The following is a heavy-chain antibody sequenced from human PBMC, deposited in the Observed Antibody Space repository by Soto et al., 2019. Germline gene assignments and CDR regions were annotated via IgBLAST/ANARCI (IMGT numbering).Heavy chain of an antibody. D-gene: IGHD3-10*01. CDR2: VNPIVGMS. V-gene: IGHV1-69*02. J-gene: IGHJ4*02. CDR1: GGTFNSYT. Sequence: QVQLVQSGAEVKKPGSSVKVSCTASGGTFNSYTINWVRQAPGRGLEWVGRVNPIVGMSNSALKFQGRVTITADKSTSTAFMYLTSLKSADTAVYYCATSYGSGSTHFDSWGQGTLVTVS. CDR3: ATSYGSGSTHFDS.